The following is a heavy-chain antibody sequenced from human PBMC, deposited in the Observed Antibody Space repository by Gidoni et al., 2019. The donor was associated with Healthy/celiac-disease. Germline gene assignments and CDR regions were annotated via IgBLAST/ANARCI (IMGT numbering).Heavy chain of an antibody. V-gene: IGHV1-69*01. Sequence: QVQMVQSGAEVKKPGSSVKVSCTAYRGTFSSYALRWVRQAPGQGLEWMGGISPIFGTANYAQKYQGRVTISADESTSTAYMGLSSLRSEDTAVYYCASTPDFDFYYYGMDGWGQGTTVTVSS. CDR3: ASTPDFDFYYYGMDG. CDR1: RGTFSSYA. CDR2: ISPIFGTA. D-gene: IGHD2-21*02. J-gene: IGHJ6*02.